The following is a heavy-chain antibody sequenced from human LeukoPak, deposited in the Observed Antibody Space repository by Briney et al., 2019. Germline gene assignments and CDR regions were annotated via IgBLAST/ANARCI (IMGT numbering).Heavy chain of an antibody. CDR3: ARGARITGTTRHYYYYMDV. J-gene: IGHJ6*03. Sequence: ASVKVSCKASGYTFTSYAMHWVRQAPGQRLEWMGWINAGNGNTKYSQEFQGRVTITRDTSASTAYMELSSLRSEDMAVYYCARGARITGTTRHYYYYMDVWGKGTTVTVSS. CDR1: GYTFTSYA. CDR2: INAGNGNT. V-gene: IGHV1-3*03. D-gene: IGHD1-20*01.